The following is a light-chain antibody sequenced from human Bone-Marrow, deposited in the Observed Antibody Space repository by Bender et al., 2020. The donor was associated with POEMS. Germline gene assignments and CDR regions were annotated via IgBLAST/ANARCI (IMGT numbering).Light chain of an antibody. CDR2: DDD. CDR3: QVWDSGSDHPYWV. J-gene: IGLJ3*02. Sequence: SYVLTQPPSVSVAPGQTARIPCGGDNIGSKSVHWYQQKPGQAPVLVVYDDDDRPSGIPERFSGSNSGNKATLTISRVGAGDEADFYCQVWDSGSDHPYWVFGGGTKLTVL. V-gene: IGLV3-21*02. CDR1: NIGSKS.